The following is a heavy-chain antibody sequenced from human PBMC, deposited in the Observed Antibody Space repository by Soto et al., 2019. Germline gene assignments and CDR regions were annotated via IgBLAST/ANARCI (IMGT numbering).Heavy chain of an antibody. CDR3: ARAPIPNWNYYGMDV. CDR2: IYYSGST. Sequence: LCGGSVNSGGYHWSWIRQHPGKGLEWIGDIYYSGSTYYNPSLKSRVTISIDTSTNHFSLHLSALTAADTAVYYCARAPIPNWNYYGMDVWGQGTTVTVSS. V-gene: IGHV4-31*02. CDR1: GGSVNSGGYH. J-gene: IGHJ6*02. D-gene: IGHD1-1*01.